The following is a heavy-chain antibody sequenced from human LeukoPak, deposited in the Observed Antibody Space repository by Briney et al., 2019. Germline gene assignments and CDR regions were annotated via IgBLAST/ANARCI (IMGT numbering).Heavy chain of an antibody. J-gene: IGHJ6*03. CDR3: ATGEQLAPGYYYYMDV. V-gene: IGHV1-24*01. CDR1: GYTFTSYA. Sequence: GASVKVSCKASGYTFTSYAMNWVRQAPGQGLEWMGGFDPEDGETIYAQKFQGRVTMTEDTSTDTAYMELSSLRSEDTAVYYCATGEQLAPGYYYYMDVWGKGTTVTVSS. D-gene: IGHD6-6*01. CDR2: FDPEDGET.